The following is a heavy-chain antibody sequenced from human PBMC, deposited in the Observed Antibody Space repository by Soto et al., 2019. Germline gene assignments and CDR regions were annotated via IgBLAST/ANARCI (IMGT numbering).Heavy chain of an antibody. CDR1: GFTFSSYA. CDR2: ISGSGGST. J-gene: IGHJ5*02. CDR3: AKASYSGSYLNWFDP. D-gene: IGHD1-26*01. V-gene: IGHV3-23*01. Sequence: PGGSLRLSCAASGFTFSSYAMSWARQAPGKGLEWVSAISGSGGSTYYADSVKGRFTISRDNSKNTLYLQMNSLRAEDTAVYYCAKASYSGSYLNWFDPWGQGTLVTVS.